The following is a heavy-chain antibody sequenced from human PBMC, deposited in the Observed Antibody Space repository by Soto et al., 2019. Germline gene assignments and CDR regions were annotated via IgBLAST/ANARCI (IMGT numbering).Heavy chain of an antibody. V-gene: IGHV1-69*06. CDR2: ILPIFVTT. Sequence: QVQLVQSGAEVKKPGSSVKVSCKASGLIFSSYAISWVRQAPGQGLEWVGGILPIFVTTNYAQMFKGRVTITADTSTTSTYLDLSSLISEDTAVYFCVSAANYDISTGNGYYFPGMDVWGQGTTVTVSS. CDR1: GLIFSSYA. D-gene: IGHD3-9*01. CDR3: VSAANYDISTGNGYYFPGMDV. J-gene: IGHJ6*02.